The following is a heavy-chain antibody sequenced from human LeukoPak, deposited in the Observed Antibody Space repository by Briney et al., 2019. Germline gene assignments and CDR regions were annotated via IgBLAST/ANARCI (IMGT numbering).Heavy chain of an antibody. CDR2: IYPGDSDT. J-gene: IGHJ4*02. CDR1: GYSFTSYW. V-gene: IGHV5-51*01. D-gene: IGHD3-10*01. Sequence: VESLKISCKASGYSFTSYWIGWVRQMPGKGLEWMGIIYPGDSDTRYSPSFQGQVTISADKSISTAYLQWSSLKASDSAMYYCARQRGYGSGPLDYWGQGTLVTVSS. CDR3: ARQRGYGSGPLDY.